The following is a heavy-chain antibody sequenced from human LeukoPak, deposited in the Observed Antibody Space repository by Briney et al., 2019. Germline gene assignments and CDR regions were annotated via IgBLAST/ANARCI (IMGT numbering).Heavy chain of an antibody. V-gene: IGHV4-59*12. D-gene: IGHD4-17*01. Sequence: SETLSLTCTVSGGSISNYYWSWIRQPPGKGLEWIGYIYYSGSTNYNPSLKSRVTISVDTSKNQFSLNLSSVTAADTAVYYCARGRDYGDYGRYYYYMDVWGKGTTVTISS. CDR1: GGSISNYY. CDR3: ARGRDYGDYGRYYYYMDV. CDR2: IYYSGST. J-gene: IGHJ6*03.